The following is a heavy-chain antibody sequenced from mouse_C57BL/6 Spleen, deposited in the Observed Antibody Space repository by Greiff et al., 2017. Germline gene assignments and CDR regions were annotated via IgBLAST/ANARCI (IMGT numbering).Heavy chain of an antibody. CDR3: ARKETTVVVGWFDY. Sequence: VQLQQSGPVLVKPGASVKMSCKASGYTFTDYYMNWVKQSHGKSLEWIGVINPYNGGTSYNQKFKGKATLTVYKSSSTAYMEINSLTSEDSAVYYCARKETTVVVGWFDYWGQGTTLTVAS. CDR1: GYTFTDYY. V-gene: IGHV1-19*01. D-gene: IGHD1-1*01. CDR2: INPYNGGT. J-gene: IGHJ2*01.